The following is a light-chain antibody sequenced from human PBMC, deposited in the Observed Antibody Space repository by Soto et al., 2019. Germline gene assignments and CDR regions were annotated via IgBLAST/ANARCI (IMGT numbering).Light chain of an antibody. CDR3: QPYTA. V-gene: IGKV1-5*01. J-gene: IGKJ1*01. CDR2: DAS. CDR1: QSISSW. Sequence: IQLTQSPSSLSASVGDRVTITCRASQSISSWLAWYQQKPGKAPKLLIYDASSLESGVPSRFSGSGSGTEFTLTISSLQPADFATYSCQPYTAFGPGTKVDI.